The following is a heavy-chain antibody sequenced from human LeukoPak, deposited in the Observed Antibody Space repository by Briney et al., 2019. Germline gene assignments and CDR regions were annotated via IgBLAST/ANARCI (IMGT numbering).Heavy chain of an antibody. CDR3: ARAYCSGNTCYGLDY. CDR1: GASISSADFF. CDR2: THYSGRT. Sequence: SQTLSLTCTVSGASISSADFFWSWIRQPPGKGPEWIGYTHYSGRTYYNPSLRGRLTISADTSKNQFSLRLSSVTAADTAVYYCARAYCSGNTCYGLDYWGQGTLVTVSS. D-gene: IGHD2-15*01. V-gene: IGHV4-30-4*08. J-gene: IGHJ4*02.